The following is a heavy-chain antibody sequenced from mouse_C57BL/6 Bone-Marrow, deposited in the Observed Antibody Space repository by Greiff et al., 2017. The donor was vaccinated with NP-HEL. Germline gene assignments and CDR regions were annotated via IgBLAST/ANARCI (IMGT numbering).Heavy chain of an antibody. V-gene: IGHV5-4*01. CDR2: ISDGGSYT. D-gene: IGHD1-1*01. Sequence: DVKLVESGGGLVKPGGSLKLSCAASGFTFSSYAMSWVRQTPEKRLEWVATISDGGSYTYYPDNVKGRFTISRDNAKNNLYLQMSHLKSEDTAMYYCAREADYYGNFDYWGQGTTLTVSS. J-gene: IGHJ2*01. CDR3: AREADYYGNFDY. CDR1: GFTFSSYA.